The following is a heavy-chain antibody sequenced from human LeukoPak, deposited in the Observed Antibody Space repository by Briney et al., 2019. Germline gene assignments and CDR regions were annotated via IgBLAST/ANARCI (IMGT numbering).Heavy chain of an antibody. D-gene: IGHD5-18*01. Sequence: PGGSLRLSCTASGLIFSTYAMSWVRQAPGKGLGWVSTINGGADITYYADSVKGRFTISRDNSKNTLSLHMNSLRAEDAAVYYCAGSSASRGYNYGRFDYWGQGTLVTVSS. CDR1: GLIFSTYA. V-gene: IGHV3-23*01. J-gene: IGHJ4*02. CDR2: INGGADIT. CDR3: AGSSASRGYNYGRFDY.